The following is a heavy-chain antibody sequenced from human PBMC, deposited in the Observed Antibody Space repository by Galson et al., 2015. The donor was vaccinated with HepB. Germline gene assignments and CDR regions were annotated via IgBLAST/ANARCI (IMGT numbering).Heavy chain of an antibody. V-gene: IGHV2-70*11. CDR2: IDRDDDK. Sequence: PALVKPTQTLTLTCTFSGFSLSTSGMCVSWIRQPPGKALEWLARIDRDDDKYYSTSLKTRLTISKDTSKNQVVLTMTNMDPVDTATYYCARIQCESKWLDRYYYYGMDVWGQGTTVTVSS. CDR1: GFSLSTSGMC. J-gene: IGHJ6*02. CDR3: ARIQCESKWLDRYYYYGMDV. D-gene: IGHD6-19*01.